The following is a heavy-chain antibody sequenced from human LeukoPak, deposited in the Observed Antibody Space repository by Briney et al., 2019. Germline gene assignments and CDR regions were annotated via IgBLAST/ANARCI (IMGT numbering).Heavy chain of an antibody. CDR2: VDPDGTTT. V-gene: IGHV3-74*01. D-gene: IGHD2-8*02. Sequence: GVSLRLSCAASGFTLSNYWMHWVLQAPGEGLVWVSRVDPDGTTTNYADSVTGRFTTSRDNAKNTLDLQMNSLRAEDTALYYCTRVQAGRSGLMDVWGRGTTVTVSS. J-gene: IGHJ6*02. CDR1: GFTLSNYW. CDR3: TRVQAGRSGLMDV.